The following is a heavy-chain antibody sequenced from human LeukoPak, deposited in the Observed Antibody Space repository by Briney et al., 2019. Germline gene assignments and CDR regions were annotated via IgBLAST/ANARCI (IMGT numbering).Heavy chain of an antibody. Sequence: SETLFLTCTVSGGSISNYYWSWIRQPPGKELEWIGYIYYSGSTNYNPSLKSRVTISVDTSKKQFSLKLSSVTAADTAVYYCARRGIAVAGVSAFDIWGQGTMVTVSS. CDR3: ARRGIAVAGVSAFDI. CDR2: IYYSGST. D-gene: IGHD6-19*01. J-gene: IGHJ3*02. CDR1: GGSISNYY. V-gene: IGHV4-59*08.